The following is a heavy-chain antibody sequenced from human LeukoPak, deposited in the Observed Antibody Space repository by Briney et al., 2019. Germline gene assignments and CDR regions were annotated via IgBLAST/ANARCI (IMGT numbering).Heavy chain of an antibody. CDR3: ARDLSEVGGPFDY. CDR1: GFTFSSYS. D-gene: IGHD1-26*01. V-gene: IGHV3-48*01. CDR2: ISSSSSTI. J-gene: IGHJ4*02. Sequence: PGGSLRLSCAASGFTFSSYSMNWVRQAPGKGLEWVSYISSSSSTIYYADSVKGRFTISRDNAKISLYLQMNSLRAEDTAVYYCARDLSEVGGPFDYWGQGTLVTVSS.